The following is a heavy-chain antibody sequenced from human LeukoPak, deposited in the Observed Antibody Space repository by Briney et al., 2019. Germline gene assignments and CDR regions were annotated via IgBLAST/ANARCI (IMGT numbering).Heavy chain of an antibody. V-gene: IGHV4-59*11. J-gene: IGHJ4*02. CDR3: ARGRMDHGIPARFDY. Sequence: PSETLSLTCTVSGGSISSHYWSWIRQPPGKGLEWIGYIYYSGSTNYNPSLKSRVTISVDTSKNQFSLKLSSVTAADTAVYYCARGRMDHGIPARFDYWGQGTLVTVSS. D-gene: IGHD2-15*01. CDR1: GGSISSHY. CDR2: IYYSGST.